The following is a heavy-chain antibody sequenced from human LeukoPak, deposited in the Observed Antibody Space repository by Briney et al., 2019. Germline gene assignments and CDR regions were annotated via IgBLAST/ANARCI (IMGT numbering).Heavy chain of an antibody. CDR1: GGSISSYY. CDR2: IYYSGST. Sequence: RASETLSLTCTVSGGSISSYYWSWIRQPPGKGLEWIGYIYYSGSTNYNPSLKSRVTISVDTSKNQFSLKLSSVTAADTAVYYYARATWLPVGLYYYDSSGYYYYFDSWGQGTLVTVSS. J-gene: IGHJ4*02. CDR3: ARATWLPVGLYYYDSSGYYYYFDS. V-gene: IGHV4-59*01. D-gene: IGHD3-22*01.